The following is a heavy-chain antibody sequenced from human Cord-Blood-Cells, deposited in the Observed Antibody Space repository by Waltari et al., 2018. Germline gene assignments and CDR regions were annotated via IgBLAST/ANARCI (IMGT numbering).Heavy chain of an antibody. CDR2: ISSSSSYI. CDR1: GLTSSSSS. CDR3: AREVRQLDAFDI. D-gene: IGHD6-6*01. J-gene: IGHJ3*02. Sequence: EVQLVESGGGLVKPGGSLRLSCAASGLTSSSSSMTWVRQAPGKGLEWVSSISSSSSYIYYADSVKGRFTISRDNAKNSLYLQMNSLRAEDTAVYYCAREVRQLDAFDIWGQGTMVTVSS. V-gene: IGHV3-21*01.